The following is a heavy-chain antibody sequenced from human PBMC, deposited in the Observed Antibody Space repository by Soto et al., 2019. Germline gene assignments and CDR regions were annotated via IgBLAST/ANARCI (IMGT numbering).Heavy chain of an antibody. CDR3: ASPLREAVAGTKYYYYGMDV. CDR1: GGTFSRYA. V-gene: IGHV1-69*13. D-gene: IGHD6-19*01. CDR2: IIPIFGTA. J-gene: IGHJ6*02. Sequence: GSSVKVSCKASGGTFSRYAISWVRQAHGQGLEWMGGIIPIFGTANYAQKFQGRVTITADESTSTAYMELSSLRPEDTAVYYCASPLREAVAGTKYYYYGMDVWGQGTTAAVSS.